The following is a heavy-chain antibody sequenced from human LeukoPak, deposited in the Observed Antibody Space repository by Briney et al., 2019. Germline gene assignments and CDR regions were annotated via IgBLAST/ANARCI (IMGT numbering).Heavy chain of an antibody. V-gene: IGHV1-18*01. D-gene: IGHD2-2*01. CDR3: ARTRSCSSTSCSDFDY. J-gene: IGHJ4*02. CDR2: ISAYNGNT. Sequence: GASVKVSCKVSGYTFTSYGISWVRQAPGQGLEWMGWISAYNGNTNYAQKLQGRVTMTTDTSTSTAYMELRSLRSDDTAVYYCARTRSCSSTSCSDFDYWGQGTLVTVSS. CDR1: GYTFTSYG.